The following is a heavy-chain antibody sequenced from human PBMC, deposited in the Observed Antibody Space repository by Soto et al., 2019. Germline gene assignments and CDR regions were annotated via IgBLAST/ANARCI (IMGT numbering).Heavy chain of an antibody. J-gene: IGHJ4*02. CDR2: ISGTGFTT. D-gene: IGHD2-8*01. Sequence: PSETLSLTCVVSSDSISSGYHWAWIRQAPGGGLEWIAFISGTGFTTYYADSAWPRFTISRDNSQGALFLQMDSLTVDDSGIYFCARGGVYWGQGVPVTVS. CDR3: ARGGVY. CDR1: SDSISSGYH. V-gene: IGHV3-11*04.